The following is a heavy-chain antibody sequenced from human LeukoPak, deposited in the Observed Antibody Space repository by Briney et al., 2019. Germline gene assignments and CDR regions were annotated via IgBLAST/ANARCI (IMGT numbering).Heavy chain of an antibody. D-gene: IGHD2-2*01. CDR2: ISYDGSNK. CDR1: GFTFSSYA. J-gene: IGHJ4*02. V-gene: IGHV3-30*01. Sequence: GRSLRLSCAASGFTFSSYAMHWVRQAPGKGLEWVAVISYDGSNKYYADSVKGRFTISRDNSKNTLYLQMNSLRAEDTAVYYCARGALYCSSTSCYGGQVDYWGQGTLVTVSS. CDR3: ARGALYCSSTSCYGGQVDY.